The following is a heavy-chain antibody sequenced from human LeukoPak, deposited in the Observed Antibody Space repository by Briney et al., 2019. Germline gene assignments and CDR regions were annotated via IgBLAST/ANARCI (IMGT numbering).Heavy chain of an antibody. CDR2: IKEDESEK. CDR3: ARCNYYDSSRHPTSFEN. Sequence: GGSLRLSCAASGFTFGSYWMTWVRQAPGKGLEWVANIKEDESEKYYVDSVRGRFTISRDNAKNSLYLQMNSLRAEDTAVYHCARCNYYDSSRHPTSFENWGQGTLVTVSS. D-gene: IGHD3-22*01. J-gene: IGHJ4*02. CDR1: GFTFGSYW. V-gene: IGHV3-7*01.